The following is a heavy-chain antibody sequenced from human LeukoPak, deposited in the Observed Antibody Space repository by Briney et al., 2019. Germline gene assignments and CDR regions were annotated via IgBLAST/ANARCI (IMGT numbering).Heavy chain of an antibody. CDR2: INPNSGGT. CDR3: ARVEWELLAPPSSGWAFDI. V-gene: IGHV1-2*02. D-gene: IGHD1-26*01. J-gene: IGHJ3*02. Sequence: ASVKVSCKASGYTFTGYYMHWVRQAPGQGLEWMGWINPNSGGTNYAQKFQGRVTMTRDTSISTAYMELSRLRSDDTAVYYRARVEWELLAPPSSGWAFDIWGQGTMVTVSS. CDR1: GYTFTGYY.